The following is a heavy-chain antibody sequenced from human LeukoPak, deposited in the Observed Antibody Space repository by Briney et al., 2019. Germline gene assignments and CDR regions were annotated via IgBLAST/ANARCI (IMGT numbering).Heavy chain of an antibody. CDR2: INHSGST. D-gene: IGHD3-10*01. V-gene: IGHV4-34*01. Sequence: SETLSLTCDVYGRSFSGYYWSWIRQPPGKGLEWIGEINHSGSTNYNASLESRVTISLDTSKNQFSLKLRSVTAADAAVYYCARGDPYGSGSYVLDIWGQGTMVTVSS. CDR1: GRSFSGYY. CDR3: ARGDPYGSGSYVLDI. J-gene: IGHJ3*02.